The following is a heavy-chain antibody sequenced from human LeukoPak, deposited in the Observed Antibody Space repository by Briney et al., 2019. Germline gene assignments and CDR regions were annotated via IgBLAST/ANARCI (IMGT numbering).Heavy chain of an antibody. D-gene: IGHD4-17*01. CDR2: IIPIFGTA. CDR3: ARAPTTVTIHFDY. V-gene: IGHV1-69*05. J-gene: IGHJ4*02. Sequence: ASVKVSCKASGYTFTSYGITWVRQAPGQGLEWMGGIIPIFGTANYAQKFQGRVTITTDESTSTAYMELNSLRSDDTAVYYCARAPTTVTIHFDYWGQGTLVTVSS. CDR1: GYTFTSYG.